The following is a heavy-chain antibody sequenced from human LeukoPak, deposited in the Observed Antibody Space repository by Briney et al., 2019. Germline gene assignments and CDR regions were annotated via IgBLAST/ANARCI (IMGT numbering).Heavy chain of an antibody. CDR3: TRDGGSFTDFDY. CDR1: GFSFRDYA. Sequence: GGSLRLSCVASGFSFRDYAIHWVRQAPGKGLEYVSVINRDGRITSYADSVKGRFTISRDNSKNTVYLQMGSLRGEDTAVYYCTRDGGSFTDFDYWGQGALVTVSS. J-gene: IGHJ4*02. V-gene: IGHV3-64*02. CDR2: INRDGRIT. D-gene: IGHD1-26*01.